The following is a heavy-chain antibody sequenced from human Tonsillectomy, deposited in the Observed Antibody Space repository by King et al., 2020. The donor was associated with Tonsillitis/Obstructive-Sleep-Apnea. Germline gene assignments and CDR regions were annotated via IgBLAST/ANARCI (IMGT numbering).Heavy chain of an antibody. CDR1: GFTFSSYW. V-gene: IGHV3-74*02. CDR2: INSDGNST. J-gene: IGHJ3*02. Sequence: QLVQSGGGLVQPGGSLRLSCAASGFTFSSYWMNWVRQAPGKGLVWVSRINSDGNSTTYADSVKGRFTISRDNAKKTLYLQMNSLRAEDTSVYYCARVEPTDAFDIWGQGTMVTVSS. CDR3: ARVEPTDAFDI.